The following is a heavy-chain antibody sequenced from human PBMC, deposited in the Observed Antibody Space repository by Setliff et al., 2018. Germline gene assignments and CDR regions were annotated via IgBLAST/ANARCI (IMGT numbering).Heavy chain of an antibody. J-gene: IGHJ6*03. Sequence: SETLSLTCTVSGDSISSYYWSWIRQPAGKGLEWIGRIYSSGSTNFNPSLKIRVTMSMDTSKNQFSLKLSSVTAADTAIYYCVRMSGFLYMDVWGKGTTVTVSS. D-gene: IGHD3-3*01. CDR2: IYSSGST. CDR3: VRMSGFLYMDV. V-gene: IGHV4-4*07. CDR1: GDSISSYY.